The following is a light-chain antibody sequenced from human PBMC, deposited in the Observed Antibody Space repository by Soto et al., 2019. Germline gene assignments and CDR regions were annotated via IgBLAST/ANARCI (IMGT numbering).Light chain of an antibody. J-gene: IGKJ1*01. CDR2: DAS. Sequence: DIQMTQSPSTLSASVGDRVTITCRASQSISSWLAWYQQKPGKAPKLLIYDASSLESGFPSRFSGSGSGTEFTLTISILQPDDFATYYCQQYKSYSTFGQGTKVDIK. V-gene: IGKV1-5*01. CDR1: QSISSW. CDR3: QQYKSYST.